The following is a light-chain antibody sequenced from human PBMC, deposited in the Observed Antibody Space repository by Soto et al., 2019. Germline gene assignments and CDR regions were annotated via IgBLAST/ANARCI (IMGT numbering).Light chain of an antibody. CDR3: GTWDSSLSAVV. Sequence: QSVLTQPPSVSAAPGQKVTISCSGSSSNIGSNYVSWYQQLPGTAPKLLIYDNDKRPSGIPDRFSGSKSGTSATLGITGLQTGDEADYYCGTWDSSLSAVVFGGGTKL. CDR2: DND. V-gene: IGLV1-51*01. CDR1: SSNIGSNY. J-gene: IGLJ2*01.